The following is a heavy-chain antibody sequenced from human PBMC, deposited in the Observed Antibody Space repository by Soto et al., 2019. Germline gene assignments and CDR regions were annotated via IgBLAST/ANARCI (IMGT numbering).Heavy chain of an antibody. V-gene: IGHV3-23*01. CDR1: GFTFSIYA. CDR3: AKHIGILTGTIDS. J-gene: IGHJ4*02. CDR2: ISCSGDST. Sequence: GGSLRLSCAASGFTFSIYAMTWVRQAPGKGLEWVSVISCSGDSTYYADSLKGRFTVSRDNSKNTLYLQMNSLRADDTAVYYCAKHIGILTGTIDSWGQGTLVTVSS. D-gene: IGHD4-17*01.